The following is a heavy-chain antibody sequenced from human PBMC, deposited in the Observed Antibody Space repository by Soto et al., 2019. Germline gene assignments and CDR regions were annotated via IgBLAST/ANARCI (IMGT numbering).Heavy chain of an antibody. Sequence: QVQLVESGGGVVQPGRSLRLSCAASGFTFSSYGMHWVRQAPGKGLEWVAVISYDGSNKYYADSVKGRFTISRDNSKNTLYLQMNSLRAEDTAVYYCAKIRARYCTNGVCYRSFDYWGQGTLVTVSS. CDR2: ISYDGSNK. J-gene: IGHJ4*02. CDR3: AKIRARYCTNGVCYRSFDY. V-gene: IGHV3-30*18. D-gene: IGHD2-8*01. CDR1: GFTFSSYG.